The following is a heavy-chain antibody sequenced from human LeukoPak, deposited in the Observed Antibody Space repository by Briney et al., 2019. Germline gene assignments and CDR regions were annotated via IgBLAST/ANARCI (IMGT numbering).Heavy chain of an antibody. CDR2: INHSGST. V-gene: IGHV4-34*01. J-gene: IGHJ4*02. Sequence: SETLSLTCAVYNGSFSGYYWSWVRQAPGKGLEWIGEINHSGSTNYNPSLESRVTVSVDTSKKQFSLSLSSVTAADTAVYYCARHGFWSGYFPFDCWGQGTLVTVSS. CDR3: ARHGFWSGYFPFDC. D-gene: IGHD3-3*01. CDR1: NGSFSGYY.